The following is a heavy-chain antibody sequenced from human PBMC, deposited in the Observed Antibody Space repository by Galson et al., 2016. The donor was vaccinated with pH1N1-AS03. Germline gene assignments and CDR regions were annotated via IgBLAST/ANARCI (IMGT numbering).Heavy chain of an antibody. J-gene: IGHJ5*02. CDR2: INPNRGGT. CDR3: AGNRPIAVSGRDGFDP. V-gene: IGHV1-2*02. Sequence: SVKVSFKASGYTLTAYYLHWLRQAPAKGPEGMGWINPNRGGTKYAQMFQGRVTMTRETSISTAYMEMSNLNSDDTAVYYCAGNRPIAVSGRDGFDPWGQGTLVAVSS. D-gene: IGHD6-19*01. CDR1: GYTLTAYY.